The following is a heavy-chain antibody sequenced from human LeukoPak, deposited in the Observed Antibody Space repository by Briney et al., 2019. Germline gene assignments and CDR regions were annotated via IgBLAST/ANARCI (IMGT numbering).Heavy chain of an antibody. J-gene: IGHJ4*02. CDR2: ISAYNGNT. V-gene: IGHV1-18*01. CDR3: ARVGAYCSSSSCFDY. CDR1: EYTFTSYD. Sequence: ASVKVSCKASEYTFTSYDINWVRQAPGQGLEWMGWISAYNGNTDYAQNLQDRVTMTTDTSTSTAYMELRSLRSDDTAVYYCARVGAYCSSSSCFDYWDQGTLVTVSS. D-gene: IGHD2-2*01.